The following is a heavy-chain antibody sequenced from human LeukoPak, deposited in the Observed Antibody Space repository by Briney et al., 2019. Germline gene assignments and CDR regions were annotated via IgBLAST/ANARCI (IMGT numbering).Heavy chain of an antibody. D-gene: IGHD6-6*01. Sequence: SETLSLTCAVYGGSFSGYYWSWIRQPPGKGLEWIGEINHSGSTNYNPSLKSRVTISVDTSKNQSSLKLSSVTAADTAVYYCARDGGSSESYWGQGTLVTVSS. CDR1: GGSFSGYY. CDR3: ARDGGSSESY. CDR2: INHSGST. V-gene: IGHV4-34*01. J-gene: IGHJ4*02.